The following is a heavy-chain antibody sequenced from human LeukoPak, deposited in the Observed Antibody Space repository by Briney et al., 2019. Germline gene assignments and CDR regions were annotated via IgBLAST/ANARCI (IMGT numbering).Heavy chain of an antibody. V-gene: IGHV3-43*02. CDR3: AKDNYDILTGPFDY. CDR1: GFTFDDYA. D-gene: IGHD3-9*01. J-gene: IGHJ4*02. CDR2: ISGDGGST. Sequence: GGSLRLSCAASGFTFDDYAMHWVRQAPGKGLEWVSLISGDGGSTYYADSVKGRFTISRDNSKNSLYLQMNSLSTEDTALYYCAKDNYDILTGPFDYWGQGTLVTVSS.